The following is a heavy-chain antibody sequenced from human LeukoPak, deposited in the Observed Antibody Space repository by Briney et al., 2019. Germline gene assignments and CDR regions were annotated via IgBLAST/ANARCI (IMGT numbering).Heavy chain of an antibody. D-gene: IGHD3-10*01. Sequence: GGSLRLSCAASGFTFSSYTMHWVRQAPGKGLVWVAVISYDGSNKDYADSVKGRFTISRDNSKNTLYLQMNSLRAEDTAVYYCARGLHYYYYGMDVWGQGTTVTVSS. V-gene: IGHV3-30-3*01. CDR1: GFTFSSYT. CDR2: ISYDGSNK. J-gene: IGHJ6*02. CDR3: ARGLHYYYYGMDV.